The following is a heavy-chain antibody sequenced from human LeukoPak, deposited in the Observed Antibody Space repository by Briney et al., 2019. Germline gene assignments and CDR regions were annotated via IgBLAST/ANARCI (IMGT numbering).Heavy chain of an antibody. CDR3: ARVTHGSGSYYEKDAFDI. J-gene: IGHJ3*02. CDR2: ISSSGSTI. Sequence: PGGSLRLSCAASGFTFNDYYMSWIRQAPGKGLEWVSYISSSGSTIYYADSVKGRFTISRDNAKNSLYLQMNSLRAEDTAVYYCARVTHGSGSYYEKDAFDIWGQGTMVTVSS. D-gene: IGHD3-10*01. CDR1: GFTFNDYY. V-gene: IGHV3-11*01.